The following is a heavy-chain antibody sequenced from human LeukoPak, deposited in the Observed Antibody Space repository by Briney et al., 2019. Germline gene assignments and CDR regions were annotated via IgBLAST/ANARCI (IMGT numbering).Heavy chain of an antibody. J-gene: IGHJ4*02. Sequence: GGSLRLSCAASGFTFSSYSMNWVRQAPGKGLEWVSSISSSSSYIYYADSVKGRFTISRDNAKNSLYLQMNSLRAEDTAVYYCARGQRADFWSGYYTVFVPWGQGTLVTVSS. CDR2: ISSSSSYI. D-gene: IGHD3-3*01. CDR1: GFTFSSYS. CDR3: ARGQRADFWSGYYTVFVP. V-gene: IGHV3-21*01.